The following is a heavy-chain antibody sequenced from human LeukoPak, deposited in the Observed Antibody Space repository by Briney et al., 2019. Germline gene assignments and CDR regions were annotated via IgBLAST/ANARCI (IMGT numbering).Heavy chain of an antibody. CDR2: ITSDGGST. V-gene: IGHV3-64D*06. D-gene: IGHD3-16*01. J-gene: IGHJ4*02. CDR3: AKLYVVFDY. Sequence: GGSLRLSCSASGFTFSDYAMHWVRQAPGKGLEYVSGITSDGGSTYDADSVKGRFTISRDNSKNTLFLQMSSLRAEDTALYYCAKLYVVFDYWGQGTLVTVSS. CDR1: GFTFSDYA.